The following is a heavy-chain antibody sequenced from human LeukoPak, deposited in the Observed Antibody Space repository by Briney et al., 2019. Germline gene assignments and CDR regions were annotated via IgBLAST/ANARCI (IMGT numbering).Heavy chain of an antibody. CDR1: GFTFSSYA. Sequence: GGSLRLSCAASGFTFSSYAMSWVRQAPGKGLEWVSVISGSGSDTYYADSVKGRFTISRDNSKNTLYLQMNSLRAEDTAVYYCAKEAWLVPDAFDIWGQGTMVTVSS. CDR3: AKEAWLVPDAFDI. V-gene: IGHV3-23*01. D-gene: IGHD6-19*01. J-gene: IGHJ3*02. CDR2: ISGSGSDT.